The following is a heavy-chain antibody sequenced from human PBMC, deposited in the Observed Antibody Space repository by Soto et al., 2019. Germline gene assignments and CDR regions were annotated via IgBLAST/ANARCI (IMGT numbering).Heavy chain of an antibody. CDR3: ARSPYCSGGSCYWFDP. V-gene: IGHV4-31*03. CDR1: GGSISSGGYY. CDR2: IYYSGST. J-gene: IGHJ5*02. Sequence: SETLSLTCTVSGGSISSGGYYWSWIRQHPGKGLEWIGYIYYSGSTYYNPSLKSRVTISVDTSKNQFSLKLSFVTAADTALYYCARSPYCSGGSCYWFDPWGQGTLVTVSS. D-gene: IGHD2-15*01.